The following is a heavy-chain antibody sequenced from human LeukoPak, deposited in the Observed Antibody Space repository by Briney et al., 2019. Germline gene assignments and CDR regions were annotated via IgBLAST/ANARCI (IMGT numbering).Heavy chain of an antibody. CDR2: SQTTKPNSCTT. CDR1: CFSITDHH. V-gene: IGHV3-72*01. CDR3: VRVVTTSSGWYHFDN. J-gene: IGHJ4*02. D-gene: IGHD6-13*01. Sequence: GSLLLSCAASCFSITDHHMDWGRHAPGKGMEWVGCSQTTKPNSCTTEYAASVKGRFTISRDDSKNSLYLQLNSLKTEDTAAYYCVRVVTTSSGWYHFDNWGQGTLVTVSS.